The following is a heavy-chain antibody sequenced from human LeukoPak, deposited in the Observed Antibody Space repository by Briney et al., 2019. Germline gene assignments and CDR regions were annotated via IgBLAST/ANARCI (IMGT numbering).Heavy chain of an antibody. CDR1: GFTFSSYG. D-gene: IGHD1-26*01. CDR3: AKDSSGSYPYYFDY. V-gene: IGHV3-33*06. Sequence: GGSLRLSCAASGFTFSSYGMHWVRQAPGKGLEWVAVIWYDGSNKYYADSVKGRFTISRDNSKNTLYLQMNSLRAEDTAVYYCAKDSSGSYPYYFDYWGQGTLVTVSS. J-gene: IGHJ4*02. CDR2: IWYDGSNK.